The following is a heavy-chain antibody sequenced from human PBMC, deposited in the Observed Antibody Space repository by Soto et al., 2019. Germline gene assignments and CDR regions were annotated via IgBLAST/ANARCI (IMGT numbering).Heavy chain of an antibody. J-gene: IGHJ5*02. V-gene: IGHV4-61*01. CDR2: IYYTGST. CDR3: STGRA. Sequence: SETLSLPCTVSGGSVSSESHYWSWIRQTPGKGLEWIGEIYYTGSTNYNPSLKSRVTISVDTSKNQFSLKLSSVTGADTAVYYRSTGRAWGQGTLGTVSS. CDR1: GGSVSSESHY.